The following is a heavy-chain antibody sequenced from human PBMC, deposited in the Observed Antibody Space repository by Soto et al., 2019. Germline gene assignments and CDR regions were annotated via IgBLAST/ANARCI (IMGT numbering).Heavy chain of an antibody. J-gene: IGHJ4*02. CDR3: ARALGMSYFDS. V-gene: IGHV1-69*01. CDR1: GDTFSGNG. Sequence: QVQLVQSGAEVKKPGSSVKVSCKASGDTFSGNGVSWVRQAPGQGLEWMGGIIPIFGSAKYAQKFQGRVTITADESTSTAYMELRSLRSDDTAVYFCARALGMSYFDSWGQGTLVTVSS. CDR2: IIPIFGSA.